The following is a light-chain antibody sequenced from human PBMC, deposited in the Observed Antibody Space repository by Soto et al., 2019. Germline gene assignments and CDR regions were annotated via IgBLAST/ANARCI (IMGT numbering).Light chain of an antibody. Sequence: DIQMTQSPSSLSASVGDRVTITCRASQSVSTYLNWYQQKPGKAPKLLIYAASTLQSGVPSRFSGSGSGTDFILTIDSLQPEDFAIYYCQQSYSTPRTVGPGTKVDIK. CDR3: QQSYSTPRT. V-gene: IGKV1-39*01. CDR2: AAS. CDR1: QSVSTY. J-gene: IGKJ1*01.